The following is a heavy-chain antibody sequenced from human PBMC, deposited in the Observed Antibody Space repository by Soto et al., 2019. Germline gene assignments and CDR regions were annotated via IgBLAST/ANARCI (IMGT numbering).Heavy chain of an antibody. Sequence: SGTLSLTFSVSCGSISGSHWWSWVRSAPGKGLEWIGEIYPTGNINFNPSLKSRASMSIDMSKNQLSLKLTYLTAADTAVYYCPRESSVVVQPEVWDHHHDTWDIGGLGRMVT. CDR3: PRESSVVVQPEVWDHHHDTWDI. CDR2: IYPTGNI. D-gene: IGHD2-15*01. J-gene: IGHJ3*02. V-gene: IGHV4-4*02. CDR1: CGSISGSHW.